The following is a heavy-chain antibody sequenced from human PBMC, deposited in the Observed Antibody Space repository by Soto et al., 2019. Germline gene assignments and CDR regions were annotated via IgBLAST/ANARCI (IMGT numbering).Heavy chain of an antibody. CDR1: GYTFTSYA. CDR3: ASSYSNYALIDYYYYGMDV. J-gene: IGHJ6*02. Sequence: QVQLVQSGAEVKKPGASVKVSCKASGYTFTSYAMHWVRQAPRQRLEWMGWINAGNGNTKYSQKFQGRVTITRDTSASTAYMELSSLRSEDTAVYYCASSYSNYALIDYYYYGMDVWGQGTTVTVSS. V-gene: IGHV1-3*01. CDR2: INAGNGNT. D-gene: IGHD4-4*01.